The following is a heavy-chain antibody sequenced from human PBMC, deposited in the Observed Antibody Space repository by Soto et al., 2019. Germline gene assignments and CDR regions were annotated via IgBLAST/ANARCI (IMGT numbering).Heavy chain of an antibody. D-gene: IGHD3-9*01. J-gene: IGHJ4*02. CDR3: ARGLGNILTGYSYFDY. V-gene: IGHV1-69*13. Sequence: SVKVSCKASGGTFSSYAISWVRQAPGQGLEWMGGIIPIFGTANYAQKFQGRVTITADESTSTAYMELSSLRSEDTAVYYCARGLGNILTGYSYFDYWGQGTLVTVSS. CDR2: IIPIFGTA. CDR1: GGTFSSYA.